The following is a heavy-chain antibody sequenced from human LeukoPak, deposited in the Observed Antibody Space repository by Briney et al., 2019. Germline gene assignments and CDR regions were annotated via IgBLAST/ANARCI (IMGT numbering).Heavy chain of an antibody. CDR2: IWYDGSNK. V-gene: IGHV3-33*08. D-gene: IGHD3-10*01. CDR3: AREGGVGSGSFDY. Sequence: GRSLRLSCAASGFTFSSYGMHWVRQAPGKGLEWVAVIWYDGSNKYYADSVKGRFTIARDNPYNTVYLQMNSLRAEDTAVYYCAREGGVGSGSFDYWGQGNLVTVSS. CDR1: GFTFSSYG. J-gene: IGHJ4*02.